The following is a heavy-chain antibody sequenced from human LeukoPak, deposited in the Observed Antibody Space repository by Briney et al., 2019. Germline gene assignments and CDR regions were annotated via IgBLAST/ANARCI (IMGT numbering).Heavy chain of an antibody. CDR1: GGSISSYY. CDR3: ARESLGYCSGGSCSSYYSSYMEV. J-gene: IGHJ6*03. V-gene: IGHV4-4*07. Sequence: PSETLSLTCTVSGGSISSYYWSWIRQPAGKGLEWIGRIYTSGSTNYNPSLKSRVTMSVDTSKDQFSLKLSSVTAADTAVYYCARESLGYCSGGSCSSYYSSYMEVWGKGTTVTASS. D-gene: IGHD2-15*01. CDR2: IYTSGST.